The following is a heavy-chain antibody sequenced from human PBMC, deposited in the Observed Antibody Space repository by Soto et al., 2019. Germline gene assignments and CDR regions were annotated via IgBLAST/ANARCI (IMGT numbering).Heavy chain of an antibody. CDR3: AREDDGGDSLDV. CDR2: IHHSGSI. Sequence: QVQLQQSGPGLVKPSQTLSLTCTVSGDSISSDYYHWTWIRQSPGKGLEWIGYIHHSGSILYNPSLKSRVTISVDTSKNQFSLHLTSVTAADTAVYFCAREDDGGDSLDVWGQVTTVTVSS. V-gene: IGHV4-30-4*08. D-gene: IGHD2-21*02. J-gene: IGHJ6*02. CDR1: GDSISSDYYH.